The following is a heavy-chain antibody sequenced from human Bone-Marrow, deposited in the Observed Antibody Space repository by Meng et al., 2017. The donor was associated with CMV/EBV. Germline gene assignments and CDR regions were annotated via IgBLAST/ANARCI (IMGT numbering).Heavy chain of an antibody. J-gene: IGHJ4*02. CDR1: GFTVSSNY. V-gene: IGHV3-53*01. D-gene: IGHD4-23*01. Sequence: GGSLRLSCAASGFTVSSNYMSWVRQAPGKGLEWVSVIYSGGSTYYADSVKGRFTISRDNAKNSLYLQMNSLRAEDTAVYYCARWGHYGGKGGGLYWGQGTLVTVSS. CDR2: IYSGGST. CDR3: ARWGHYGGKGGGLY.